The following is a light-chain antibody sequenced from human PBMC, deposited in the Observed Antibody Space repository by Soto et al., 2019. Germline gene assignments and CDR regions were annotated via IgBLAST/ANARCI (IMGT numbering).Light chain of an antibody. Sequence: QSVLTQPPSASGTPGQSVTISCSGSRSNIGSNTVDWYQQLPGTAPKLLIYSSNQRPSGVPDRFSGSKSGTSASLAITGLQAEDEADYYCQSYDSSLSGSYVFGTGTKLTVL. CDR1: RSNIGSNT. CDR3: QSYDSSLSGSYV. V-gene: IGLV1-44*01. CDR2: SSN. J-gene: IGLJ1*01.